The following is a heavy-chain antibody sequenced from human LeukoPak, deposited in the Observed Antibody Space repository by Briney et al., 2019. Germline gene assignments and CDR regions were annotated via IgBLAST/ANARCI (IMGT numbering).Heavy chain of an antibody. D-gene: IGHD3-10*01. CDR2: ISSSSSNI. V-gene: IGHV3-21*01. Sequence: GGSLRLSCAASGFTFSSYSMNWVRQAPGRGLEWVSSISSSSSNIYYADSVKGRFTISRDNAKNSLYLQMNSLRAEDTAVYYCARVAENYYGSGSSDYWGQGTLVTVSS. J-gene: IGHJ4*02. CDR1: GFTFSSYS. CDR3: ARVAENYYGSGSSDY.